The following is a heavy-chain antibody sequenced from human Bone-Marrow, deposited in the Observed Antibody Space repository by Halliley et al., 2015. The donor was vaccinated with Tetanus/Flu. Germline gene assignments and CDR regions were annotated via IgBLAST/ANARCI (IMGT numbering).Heavy chain of an antibody. J-gene: IGHJ3*02. CDR3: AREVSGAYDI. CDR1: GFTFSSSW. D-gene: IGHD6-25*01. Sequence: AASGFTFSSSWMSWVRQAPGKGLEWGANIKPDGSEKYYVDSVKGRFTISRDNAKNALYLQMNSLRAEDTAVYYCAREVSGAYDIRGQGTMVTVSS. CDR2: IKPDGSEK. V-gene: IGHV3-7*01.